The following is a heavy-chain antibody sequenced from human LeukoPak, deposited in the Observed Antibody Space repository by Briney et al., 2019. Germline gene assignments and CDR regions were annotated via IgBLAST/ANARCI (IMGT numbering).Heavy chain of an antibody. CDR2: ISSSSSYI. Sequence: TGGSLRLSCAASGFTFSSYSMNWVRQAPGKGLEWVSSISSSSSYIYYADSVKGRFTISRDNAKNSLYLQMNSLRAEDTAVYYCASRGNNWGSGNWFDPWGQGTLVTVSS. J-gene: IGHJ5*02. CDR1: GFTFSSYS. V-gene: IGHV3-21*01. CDR3: ASRGNNWGSGNWFDP. D-gene: IGHD7-27*01.